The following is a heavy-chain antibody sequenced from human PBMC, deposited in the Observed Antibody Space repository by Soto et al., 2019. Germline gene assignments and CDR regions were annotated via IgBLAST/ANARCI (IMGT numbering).Heavy chain of an antibody. J-gene: IGHJ5*02. CDR1: GYTFTSYA. D-gene: IGHD2-8*01. V-gene: IGHV1-3*01. CDR2: INAGNGNT. Sequence: ASVKVSCKASGYTFTSYAMHWVRQAPGQRLEWMGWINAGNGNTKYSQKFQGRVTINRDTTASTAYMELSSLRSEDTAVYYCARGMVYAVLGWFDPWGQGTLVTVSS. CDR3: ARGMVYAVLGWFDP.